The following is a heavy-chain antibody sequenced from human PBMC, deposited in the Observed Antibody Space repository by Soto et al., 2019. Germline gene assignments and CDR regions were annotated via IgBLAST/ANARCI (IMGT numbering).Heavy chain of an antibody. CDR1: GGTISSYY. Sequence: SETLSLTCTVSGGTISSYYWSWIRQPPGKGLEWIGYTYYDGSTSYNPSLKSRVTISVDTSKNQFSLKLNSVMAADTAVYYCAGYSNSWSKYVKHWGRGSLVTVSS. J-gene: IGHJ1*01. D-gene: IGHD6-13*01. V-gene: IGHV4-59*12. CDR2: TYYDGST. CDR3: AGYSNSWSKYVKH.